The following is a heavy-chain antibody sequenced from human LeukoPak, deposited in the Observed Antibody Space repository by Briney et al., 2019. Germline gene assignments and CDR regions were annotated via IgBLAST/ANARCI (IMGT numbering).Heavy chain of an antibody. CDR3: AGGRGDY. D-gene: IGHD3-10*01. CDR1: GFTFRTSW. J-gene: IGHJ4*02. CDR2: IKQDGSEI. Sequence: GGSLRLSCAASGFTFRTSWLNWVRQAPGKGLEWVAQIKQDGSEIYYMDSVKGRFTISRDDAKNSVLLQMNSLTAEDTAIYYCAGGRGDYWGQGTLVTVSS. V-gene: IGHV3-7*04.